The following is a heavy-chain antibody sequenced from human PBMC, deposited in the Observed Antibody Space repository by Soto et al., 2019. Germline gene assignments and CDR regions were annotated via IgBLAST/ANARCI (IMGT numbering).Heavy chain of an antibody. CDR1: GYTFTGYY. Sequence: ASVKVSCKASGYTFTGYYMHWVRQAPGQGLEWMGWINPNSGGTNYAQKFQGRVTMTRDTSISTAYMELSRLRSDDTAVYYCARDMRRIYDSSGYYYHALDYWGQGTQVTVSS. J-gene: IGHJ4*02. CDR2: INPNSGGT. CDR3: ARDMRRIYDSSGYYYHALDY. D-gene: IGHD3-22*01. V-gene: IGHV1-2*02.